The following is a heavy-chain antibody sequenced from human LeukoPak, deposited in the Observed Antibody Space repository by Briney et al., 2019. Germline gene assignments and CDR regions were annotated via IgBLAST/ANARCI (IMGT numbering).Heavy chain of an antibody. V-gene: IGHV3-66*01. CDR3: ARGLPPVMKYYFDY. Sequence: GGSLRLSCAASGFTVSSNYMSWVRQAPGKGLEWVSVIYSGGSTYYADSVKGRFTISRDNSKNTLYLQMNSLRAEDTAMYYCARGLPPVMKYYFDYWGQGTLVTVSS. J-gene: IGHJ4*02. CDR2: IYSGGST. CDR1: GFTVSSNY. D-gene: IGHD4-11*01.